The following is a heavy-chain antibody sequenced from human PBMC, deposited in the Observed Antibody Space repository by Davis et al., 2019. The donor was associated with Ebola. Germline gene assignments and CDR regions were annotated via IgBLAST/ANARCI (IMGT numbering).Heavy chain of an antibody. CDR3: AREDYGGNAFDP. D-gene: IGHD4-23*01. J-gene: IGHJ5*02. V-gene: IGHV4-39*07. Sequence: MPSETLSLTCTVSGGSISSSSYYWGWIRQPPGKGLVWIGSIYYSGSTYYNPSLKSRVTISVDTSKNQFSLKLSSVTAVDTAVYYCAREDYGGNAFDPWGQGTLVTVSS. CDR2: IYYSGST. CDR1: GGSISSSSYY.